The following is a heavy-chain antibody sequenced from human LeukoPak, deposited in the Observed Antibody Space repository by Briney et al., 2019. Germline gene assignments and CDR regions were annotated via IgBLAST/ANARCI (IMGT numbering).Heavy chain of an antibody. CDR2: ISGSGGST. CDR3: AKESYHYDSSGYIYYFGY. D-gene: IGHD3-22*01. CDR1: GFTFSSYA. V-gene: IGHV3-23*01. J-gene: IGHJ4*02. Sequence: GGSLRLSCAASGFTFSSYAMNWVRQAPGKGLEWVSAISGSGGSTYYADSVKGRFTISRDNSKNTLYLQMNSLRAEDTAVYYCAKESYHYDSSGYIYYFGYWGQGTLVTVSS.